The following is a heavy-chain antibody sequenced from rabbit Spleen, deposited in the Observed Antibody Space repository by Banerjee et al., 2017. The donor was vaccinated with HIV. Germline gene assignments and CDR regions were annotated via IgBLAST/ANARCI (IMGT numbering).Heavy chain of an antibody. CDR3: ARDTSSSFSSYGMDL. Sequence: QSLEESGGDLVKPGASLTLTCIASGVSFSGDSYMCWVRQAPGKGLEWIVCIDVGSSGFTYYANWAKGRFTISKTSSTSVTLQMTSLTVADTATYFCARDTSSSFSSYGMDLWGQGTLVTVS. CDR1: GVSFSGDSY. CDR2: IDVGSSGFT. V-gene: IGHV1S40*01. D-gene: IGHD1-1*01. J-gene: IGHJ6*01.